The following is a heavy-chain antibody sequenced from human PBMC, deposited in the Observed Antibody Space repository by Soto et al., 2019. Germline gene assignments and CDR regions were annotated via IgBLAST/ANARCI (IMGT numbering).Heavy chain of an antibody. CDR1: GGTFSSYA. D-gene: IGHD3-10*01. CDR2: IIPIFGTA. CDR3: ARDPGSLKSLWFGELEDWDYYYGMDV. J-gene: IGHJ6*02. V-gene: IGHV1-69*06. Sequence: WASVKVSCKASGGTFSSYAISWVRQAPGQGLEWMGGIIPIFGTANYAQKFQGRVTITADKSTSTAYMELSSLRSEDTAVYYCARDPGSLKSLWFGELEDWDYYYGMDVWGQGTTVTVSS.